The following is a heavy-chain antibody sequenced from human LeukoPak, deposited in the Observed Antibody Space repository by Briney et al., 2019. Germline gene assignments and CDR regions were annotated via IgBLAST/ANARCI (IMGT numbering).Heavy chain of an antibody. CDR1: GYSISSGYY. D-gene: IGHD6-19*01. Sequence: TPSETLSLTCAVSGYSISSGYYWSWIRQPAGKGLEWIGRIYTSGSTNYNPSLKSRVTMSVDTSKNQFSLKLSSVTAADTAVYYCARQGSGWYDWFDPWGQGTLVTVSS. J-gene: IGHJ5*02. CDR2: IYTSGST. CDR3: ARQGSGWYDWFDP. V-gene: IGHV4-4*07.